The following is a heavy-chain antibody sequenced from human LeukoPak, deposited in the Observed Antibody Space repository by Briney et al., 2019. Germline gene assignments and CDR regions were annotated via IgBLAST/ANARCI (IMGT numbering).Heavy chain of an antibody. J-gene: IGHJ4*02. CDR2: IKQDGGEK. Sequence: PGGSLRLSCAASGFTFSSYWMSWVRQSPGKGLEWVANIKQDGGEKCYVDSVKGRFTISRDNAKNSLYLQMNSLRVEETAVYYCAKTGATGYYFDYWGQGTLVTVSS. D-gene: IGHD6-13*01. V-gene: IGHV3-7*03. CDR1: GFTFSSYW. CDR3: AKTGATGYYFDY.